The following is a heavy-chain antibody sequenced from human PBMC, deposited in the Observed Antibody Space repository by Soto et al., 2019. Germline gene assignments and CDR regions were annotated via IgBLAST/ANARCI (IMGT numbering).Heavy chain of an antibody. Sequence: QVQLVQSGAEMRKPGSSLRVSCKASGGTFSDYAFSWVRQAPGQGLEWMGGIVPRYGSPNYAQKFGGSVTITTDTSSITVYMALISLTSDDTAVYFCARDRLHFRLGKYSFNGMNVWGQGTTIIVSS. J-gene: IGHJ6*02. D-gene: IGHD3-16*01. CDR1: GGTFSDYA. CDR3: ARDRLHFRLGKYSFNGMNV. V-gene: IGHV1-69*06. CDR2: IVPRYGSP.